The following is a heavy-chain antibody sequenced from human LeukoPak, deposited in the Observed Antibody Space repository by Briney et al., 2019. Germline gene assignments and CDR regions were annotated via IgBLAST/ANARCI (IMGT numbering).Heavy chain of an antibody. V-gene: IGHV3-30*18. Sequence: PGGSLRLSCAASGFTFSSYGMHWVRQAPGKGLEWVAVISYDGSNKYYADSVKGRFTISRDNSKNTLYLQMNSLRAEDTAVYYCAKDGGEMATILDYWGQGTLVTVSS. D-gene: IGHD5-24*01. CDR1: GFTFSSYG. CDR3: AKDGGEMATILDY. CDR2: ISYDGSNK. J-gene: IGHJ4*02.